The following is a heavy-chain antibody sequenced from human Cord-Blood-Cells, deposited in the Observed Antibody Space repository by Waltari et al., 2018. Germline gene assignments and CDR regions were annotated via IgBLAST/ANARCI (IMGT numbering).Heavy chain of an antibody. Sequence: QVQLQQWGAGLLKPSETLSLPCAVYGGSFSGYYWSWIRQPPGKGLEWIGEINHSGSTNYNPSLKSRVTISVDTSKNQFSLKLSSVTAADTAVYYCASLNYYYYYGMDVWGQGTTVTVSS. V-gene: IGHV4-34*01. J-gene: IGHJ6*02. CDR1: GGSFSGYY. CDR3: ASLNYYYYYGMDV. CDR2: INHSGST.